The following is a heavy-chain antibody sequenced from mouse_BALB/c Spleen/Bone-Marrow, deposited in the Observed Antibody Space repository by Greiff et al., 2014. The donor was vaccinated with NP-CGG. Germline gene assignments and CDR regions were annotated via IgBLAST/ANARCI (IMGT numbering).Heavy chain of an antibody. V-gene: IGHV1-69*01. J-gene: IGHJ4*01. CDR2: IDTSDSYT. CDR1: GYAFTDRW. Sequence: LVESGTELVMPGASAKMSCKASGYAFTDRWIHWVKQRPGQGLEWIGAIDTSDSYTNYNQKFKGKATLTVDESSSTAYIHLSSLTSEDSAVYYCARGGDDFSLDYWGQRTSVTVSS. D-gene: IGHD2-4*01. CDR3: ARGGDDFSLDY.